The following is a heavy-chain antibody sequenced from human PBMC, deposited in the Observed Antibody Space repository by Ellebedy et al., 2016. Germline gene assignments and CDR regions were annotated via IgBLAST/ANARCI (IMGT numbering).Heavy chain of an antibody. J-gene: IGHJ4*02. CDR2: ISNDGSNK. Sequence: GGSLRLSXAASGFPLTSYGMHWVRQAPGKGLEWVAVISNDGSNKYYADSVKGRFTISRDNSKNTLYLQMSSLRAEDTAVYYCAKGGLMATDWGQGTLVTVSS. D-gene: IGHD5-24*01. CDR1: GFPLTSYG. CDR3: AKGGLMATD. V-gene: IGHV3-30*18.